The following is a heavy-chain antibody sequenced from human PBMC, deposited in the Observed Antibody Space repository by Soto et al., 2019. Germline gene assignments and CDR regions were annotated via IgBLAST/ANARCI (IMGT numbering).Heavy chain of an antibody. Sequence: ASVKVSCKASGYTFTSYAMNWVRQAPGQGLEWMGIINPSGGITSYAQKFQGRVTMTRDTSTSTVYMELSSLRSEDTAVYYCARGTKADTPMVTNWFDPWGQGSLVTVSS. CDR1: GYTFTSYA. CDR2: INPSGGIT. V-gene: IGHV1-46*01. J-gene: IGHJ5*02. CDR3: ARGTKADTPMVTNWFDP. D-gene: IGHD5-18*01.